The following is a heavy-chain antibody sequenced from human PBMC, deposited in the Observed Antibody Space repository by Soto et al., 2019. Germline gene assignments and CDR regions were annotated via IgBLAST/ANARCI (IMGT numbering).Heavy chain of an antibody. D-gene: IGHD1-26*01. CDR3: ARYLIAGTTLGRFDP. Sequence: QVQLVQSGAEVKKPGASVKVSCKASGYTFTRNYMHWVRQAPGQGLEWMGIINPSGGSASYAQKFQGRVTMTRDTSTSTVYMELSSLSSEDTAVYDCARYLIAGTTLGRFDPWGQGTLVTVSS. CDR1: GYTFTRNY. CDR2: INPSGGSA. J-gene: IGHJ5*02. V-gene: IGHV1-46*01.